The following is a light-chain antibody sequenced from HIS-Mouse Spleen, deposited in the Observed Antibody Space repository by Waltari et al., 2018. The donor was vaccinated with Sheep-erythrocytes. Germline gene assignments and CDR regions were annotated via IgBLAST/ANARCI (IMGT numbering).Light chain of an antibody. Sequence: QSALTQPRSVSGSPGQSVTISCTGTSSDVGGYNYVSWYQPHPGKLPKLMIYDVSKRPSGVPDRFSGSKSGTTASLTISGLQADDEADYYCCSYAGSYNHVFATGTKVTVL. V-gene: IGLV2-11*01. CDR2: DVS. CDR1: SSDVGGYNY. J-gene: IGLJ1*01. CDR3: CSYAGSYNHV.